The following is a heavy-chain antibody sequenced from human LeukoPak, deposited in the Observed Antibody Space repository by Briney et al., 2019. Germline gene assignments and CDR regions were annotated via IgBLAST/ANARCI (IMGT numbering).Heavy chain of an antibody. CDR3: ASQSSGSSTMAPDI. V-gene: IGHV3-48*04. CDR2: ISSSSRTK. J-gene: IGHJ4*02. Sequence: GGSLRLSCATPGGTFSSYSLNWVRQAPGKGLEWVSYISSSSRTKYYADSVKGRFIISRDNANNSLYLQMNSLRAEDTALYYCASQSSGSSTMAPDIWGQGTLVTVSS. CDR1: GGTFSSYS. D-gene: IGHD1-26*01.